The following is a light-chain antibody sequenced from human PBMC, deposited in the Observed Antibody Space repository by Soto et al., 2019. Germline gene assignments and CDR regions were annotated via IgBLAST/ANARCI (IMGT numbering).Light chain of an antibody. J-gene: IGKJ3*01. Sequence: DIQRTQSPYSLSAAVGDRVTIACRASQNINTYLNWYQQKPGKAPKLLIFDAASLQSGVPSRFSGGGSRTDFTLTITSLQPEDFATYYCRQTSSAPFTVGPGTKVDIK. CDR1: QNINTY. CDR2: DAA. CDR3: RQTSSAPFT. V-gene: IGKV1-39*01.